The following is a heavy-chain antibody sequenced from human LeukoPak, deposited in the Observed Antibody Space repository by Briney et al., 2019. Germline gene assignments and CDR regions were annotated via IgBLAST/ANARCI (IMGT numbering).Heavy chain of an antibody. J-gene: IGHJ3*02. Sequence: GASVKVSCKASGYTFTGYYMHWVRQAPGQGLEWMGWINPNSGGTNYAQKFQGWVTMTRDTSISTAYMELSRLRSDDTAVYYCARQTGTTTYDAFDIWGQGTMVTVSS. V-gene: IGHV1-2*04. CDR3: ARQTGTTTYDAFDI. CDR1: GYTFTGYY. D-gene: IGHD1-7*01. CDR2: INPNSGGT.